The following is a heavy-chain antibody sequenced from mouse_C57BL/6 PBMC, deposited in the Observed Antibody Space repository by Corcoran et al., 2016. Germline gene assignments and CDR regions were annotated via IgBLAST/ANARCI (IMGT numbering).Heavy chain of an antibody. CDR2: INTYSGVP. Sequence: QIQLVQSGPELKKPGETVKISCKASGYTFTTYGMSWVKQAPGKGLKWMGWINTYSGVPTYADDFKGRFAFSLETSASTDYLQINNLKNEDTATYFCARSRYDGYYAMDYWGQGTSVTVSS. D-gene: IGHD2-3*01. J-gene: IGHJ4*01. CDR3: ARSRYDGYYAMDY. CDR1: GYTFTTYG. V-gene: IGHV9-3*01.